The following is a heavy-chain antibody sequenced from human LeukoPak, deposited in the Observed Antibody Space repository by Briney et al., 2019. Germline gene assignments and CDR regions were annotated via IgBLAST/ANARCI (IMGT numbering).Heavy chain of an antibody. CDR2: ISSSSSYI. CDR3: ASGIQLWAYFDY. Sequence: GGSLRLSCAASGFPFSSYGMHWVRQAPGKGLEWVSSISSSSSYIYYADSVKGRFTISRDNAKNSLYLQMNSLRAEDTAVYYCASGIQLWAYFDYWGQGTLVTVSS. CDR1: GFPFSSYG. D-gene: IGHD5-18*01. J-gene: IGHJ4*02. V-gene: IGHV3-21*01.